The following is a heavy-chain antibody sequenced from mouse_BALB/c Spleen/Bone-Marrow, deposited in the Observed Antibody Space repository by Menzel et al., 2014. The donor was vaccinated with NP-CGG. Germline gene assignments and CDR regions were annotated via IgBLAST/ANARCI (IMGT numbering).Heavy chain of an antibody. CDR2: IDPENGNT. CDR3: TRWVYYGSSYFDY. CDR1: GFNIKDYY. D-gene: IGHD1-1*01. J-gene: IGHJ2*01. Sequence: VHLQQPGAEFVRPGALVKLSCNASGFNIKDYYMHWVKQRPEQGLEWIGWIDPENGNTIYDPKFPGKASITADTSSNTACLQLSSLTSEDTAVYYCTRWVYYGSSYFDYWGQGTTLTVSS. V-gene: IGHV14-1*02.